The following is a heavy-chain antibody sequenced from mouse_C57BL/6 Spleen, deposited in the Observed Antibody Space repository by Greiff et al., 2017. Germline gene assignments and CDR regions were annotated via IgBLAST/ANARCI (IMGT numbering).Heavy chain of an antibody. V-gene: IGHV1-82*01. CDR1: GYAFSSSW. J-gene: IGHJ4*01. CDR2: IYPGDGDT. CDR3: ARANYYGSSILSYAMDY. Sequence: QVQLQQSGPELVKPGASVKISCKASGYAFSSSWMNWVKQRPGKGLQWIGRIYPGDGDTNYNGKFKGKATLTVDKSSSTAYMPLSSLTSEDSAGYFCARANYYGSSILSYAMDYWGQGTSVTVSS. D-gene: IGHD1-1*01.